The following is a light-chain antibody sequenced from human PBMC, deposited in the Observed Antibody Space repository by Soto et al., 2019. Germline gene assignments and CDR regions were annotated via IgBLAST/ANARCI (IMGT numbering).Light chain of an antibody. CDR3: QQSYSTPHT. Sequence: DIQMTQSPSSLSASVGDRVTITCRASQSISSYLSWYQQIPGKAPKLLIYPASSLQSGVPSRFSGSGSGTDFTLTISTLQPEDFATYYCQQSYSTPHTFGQGTKLEIK. J-gene: IGKJ2*01. CDR1: QSISSY. CDR2: PAS. V-gene: IGKV1-39*01.